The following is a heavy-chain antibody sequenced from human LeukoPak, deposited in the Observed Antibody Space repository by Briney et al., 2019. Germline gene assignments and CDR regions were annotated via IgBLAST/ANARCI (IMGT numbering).Heavy chain of an antibody. CDR3: ARDMQELRLTRSDAFDV. J-gene: IGHJ3*01. D-gene: IGHD1-26*01. Sequence: GGSLRPSCAASGFTFSNYGIHWVRQAQGEGLEWVAFTSNDETTKNYADSVKGRFTISRDNSRKTVFLQMDSLRDEDTALYYCARDMQELRLTRSDAFDVWGQGQWSPPRQ. CDR2: TSNDETTK. V-gene: IGHV3-30*03. CDR1: GFTFSNYG.